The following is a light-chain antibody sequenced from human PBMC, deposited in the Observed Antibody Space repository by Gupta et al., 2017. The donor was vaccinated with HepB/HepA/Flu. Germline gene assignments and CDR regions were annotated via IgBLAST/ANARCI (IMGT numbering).Light chain of an antibody. CDR2: DVS. CDR3: SSYRSATTLAV. V-gene: IGLV2-14*03. CDR1: SSDIGNYNY. Sequence: QSALTQPASVSVSPGQSITVSCTGTSSDIGNYNYVSWYQHHPGKAPKLIIYDVSNRPSGVSSRFSGSKSGNTASLTISGLQAEDEADYYCSSYRSATTLAVFGGGTKLTVL. J-gene: IGLJ2*01.